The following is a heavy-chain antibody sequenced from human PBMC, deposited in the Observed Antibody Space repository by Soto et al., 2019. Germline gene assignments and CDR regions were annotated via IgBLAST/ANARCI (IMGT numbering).Heavy chain of an antibody. CDR1: GDSISVGYYY. CDR2: IYYSGST. J-gene: IGHJ4*02. V-gene: IGHV4-30-4*01. D-gene: IGHD6-6*01. Sequence: SETLSLTCTVSGDSISVGYYYVSLIRQPPGKGLEWIGYIYYSGSTYYNPSLKSRVTISVHTSKNQFSLKLSSVTAADTAVYYCARAPACSSSWDLDYWGQGTLLNVHS. CDR3: ARAPACSSSWDLDY.